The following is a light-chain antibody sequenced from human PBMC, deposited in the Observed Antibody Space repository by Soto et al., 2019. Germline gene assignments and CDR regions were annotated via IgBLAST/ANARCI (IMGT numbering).Light chain of an antibody. CDR3: PQTHAVPLT. V-gene: IGKV1-39*01. Sequence: QMTQYPYTLSASVGDRVTITCRASQPISNYLNWYQQKAGEAPKVLIFGASSLQSGVPSKFSGSGYGTDFTLIINNLHPDDFATYYCPQTHAVPLTVGQGTRLE. CDR1: QPISNY. J-gene: IGKJ5*01. CDR2: GAS.